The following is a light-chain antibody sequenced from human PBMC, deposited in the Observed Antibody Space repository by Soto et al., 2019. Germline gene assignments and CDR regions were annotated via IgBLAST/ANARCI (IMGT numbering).Light chain of an antibody. J-gene: IGLJ1*01. CDR2: EVS. V-gene: IGLV2-8*01. Sequence: QSVLTQPPSASGSPGQTVTISCTGTYSDIGAYNYVSWYQQRPGEAPKLIINEVSKRPSGVPDRIFVSRSGNTASLTVSGLQADDEADYYCSSFKGTDDFVFGAGTKVTLL. CDR3: SSFKGTDDFV. CDR1: YSDIGAYNY.